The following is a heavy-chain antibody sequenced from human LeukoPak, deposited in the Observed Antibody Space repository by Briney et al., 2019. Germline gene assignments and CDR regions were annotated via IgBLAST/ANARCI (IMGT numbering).Heavy chain of an antibody. Sequence: GGSLRLSCAASGFTFSSFWMNWVRQAPGKGLEWVGSIKLDGSEKKYVESVKGRFTISRDNAKNSLYLQMNSLRAEDTAVYYCARQNYYSDASSFSMGHFAFWGQGTLVTVSS. CDR3: ARQNYYSDASSFSMGHFAF. J-gene: IGHJ4*02. CDR1: GFTFSSFW. V-gene: IGHV3-7*01. D-gene: IGHD3-22*01. CDR2: IKLDGSEK.